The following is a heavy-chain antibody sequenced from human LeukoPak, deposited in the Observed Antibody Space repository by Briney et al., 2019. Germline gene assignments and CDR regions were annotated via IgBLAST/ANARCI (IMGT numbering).Heavy chain of an antibody. CDR2: VVVYGGST. V-gene: IGHV3-64*01. CDR3: ARERAFYYDY. Sequence: GWSLRLSFAASGFTFTTYTIHWVRQAPGRGREYVSGVVVYGGSTYYANYVKGRFTISRDNSKKKVYLQMGSLRAEDTAVYYCARERAFYYDYWGQGALVTVSS. J-gene: IGHJ4*02. CDR1: GFTFTTYT.